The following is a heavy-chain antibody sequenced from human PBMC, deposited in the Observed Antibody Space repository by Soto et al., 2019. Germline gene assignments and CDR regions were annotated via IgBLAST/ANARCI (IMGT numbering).Heavy chain of an antibody. J-gene: IGHJ4*02. D-gene: IGHD4-17*01. CDR2: IGGRGGNA. V-gene: IGHV3-23*01. Sequence: GGSLRLSCVASGFTFDNYAMNWVRQAPGRGLECVSNIGGRGGNAFYADSMRGRFTISRDNSKNTLYLEMHNLRVEDTATYYCAKPSAYGDFAGSFDSWGQGTLVTVYS. CDR3: AKPSAYGDFAGSFDS. CDR1: GFTFDNYA.